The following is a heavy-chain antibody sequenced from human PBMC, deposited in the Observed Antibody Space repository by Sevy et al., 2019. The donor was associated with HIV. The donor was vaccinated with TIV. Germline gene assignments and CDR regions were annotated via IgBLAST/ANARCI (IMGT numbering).Heavy chain of an antibody. CDR2: IYSSGST. CDR3: ARSVTLTGYYYYFHY. J-gene: IGHJ4*02. Sequence: SETLSLTCSVSGDSISSGSYYWSWIRQPAGKGLEWIGRIYSSGSTNYNPSLKSRVTISVDTSKNQFSLKLSSVTAADTAVYYCARSVTLTGYYYYFHYWGQGTLVTVSS. D-gene: IGHD3-9*01. V-gene: IGHV4-61*02. CDR1: GDSISSGSYY.